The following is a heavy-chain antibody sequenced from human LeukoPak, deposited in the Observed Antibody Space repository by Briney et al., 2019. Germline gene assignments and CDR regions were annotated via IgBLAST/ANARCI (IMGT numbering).Heavy chain of an antibody. Sequence: GGALRPPSAAPGVPLRSNYIRWVRPAPGKGGGWGLFIFNGGSTYYADSVKGRFTISRDNSKNTLYLQMNSLRAEDTAVYYCARDIGYYYDSSGYYSFDYWGQGTLVTVSS. J-gene: IGHJ4*02. CDR1: GVPLRSNY. CDR2: IFNGGST. CDR3: ARDIGYYYDSSGYYSFDY. V-gene: IGHV3-66*01. D-gene: IGHD3-22*01.